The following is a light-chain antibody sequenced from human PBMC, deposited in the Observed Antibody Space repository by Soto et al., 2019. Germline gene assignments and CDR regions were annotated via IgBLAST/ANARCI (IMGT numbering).Light chain of an antibody. CDR3: QQINSVPVT. CDR2: DAS. V-gene: IGKV1-9*01. J-gene: IGKJ4*01. CDR1: QGISSY. Sequence: DIQLTQSPSFLSASVGDRVTITCRASQGISSYLAWYQQRPGKAPKLLIYDASTLQSGVPSRFSGSGSGPEFTLTISSLQPEDFATYYCQQINSVPVTFGGGTKVDIK.